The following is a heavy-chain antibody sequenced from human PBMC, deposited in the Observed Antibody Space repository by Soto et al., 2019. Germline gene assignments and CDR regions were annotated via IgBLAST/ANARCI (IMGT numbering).Heavy chain of an antibody. CDR3: ARYQIGEGFTA. V-gene: IGHV1-8*01. J-gene: IGHJ5*02. CDR2: MNPHSDT. CDR1: GYTYTNLD. Sequence: GASVKVSCKASGYTYTNLDINWVRQASGQGLEWMGWMNPHSDTGFAQKFQGRVTLTRDTPTSTVYMELTSLRSDDTAVYYCARYQIGEGFTAWGQGTPVTVSS.